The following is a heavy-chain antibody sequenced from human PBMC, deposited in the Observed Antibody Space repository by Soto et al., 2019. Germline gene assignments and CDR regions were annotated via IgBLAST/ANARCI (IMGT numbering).Heavy chain of an antibody. J-gene: IGHJ3*02. CDR3: ARSTGAYAFYI. D-gene: IGHD1-1*01. V-gene: IGHV1-46*01. Sequence: QEQLVQSGAEVKKPGASVKVSCKASGYAFTLYSIHWVRQAPGQGLEWMGMINPTGGSTSYSPKFQGRVTMTTDTSTTTVHMELSSLKSEDTVVFYCARSTGAYAFYIWGQGTMVTVSS. CDR2: INPTGGST. CDR1: GYAFTLYS.